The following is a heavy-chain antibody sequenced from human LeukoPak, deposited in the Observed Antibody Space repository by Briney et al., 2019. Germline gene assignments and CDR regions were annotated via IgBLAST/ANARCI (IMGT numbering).Heavy chain of an antibody. V-gene: IGHV1-69*05. CDR2: IIPIFGTA. CDR3: ATAEILTGYYPRYYFDY. J-gene: IGHJ4*02. D-gene: IGHD3-9*01. CDR1: GGTFSSYA. Sequence: SVKVSCKASGGTFSSYAISWVPQAPGQGLEWMGGIIPIFGTANYAQKFQGRVTISTDESTSTAYMELSSLRAEDTAVYYCATAEILTGYYPRYYFDYWGQGTLVTVSS.